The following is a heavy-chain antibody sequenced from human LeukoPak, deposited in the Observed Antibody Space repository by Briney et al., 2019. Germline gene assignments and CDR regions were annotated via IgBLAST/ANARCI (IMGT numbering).Heavy chain of an antibody. Sequence: PGGSLRLSCAASGFTVSSNYMSWVRQAPGKGLEWLSAISGSGGSTYYADSVKGRFTISRYNSKNTLYLQMNSLRAEDTAVYYCAAAKRWLQTPGDYWCQGTLVTVSS. CDR2: ISGSGGST. V-gene: IGHV3-23*01. D-gene: IGHD5-24*01. CDR3: AAAKRWLQTPGDY. CDR1: GFTVSSNY. J-gene: IGHJ4*02.